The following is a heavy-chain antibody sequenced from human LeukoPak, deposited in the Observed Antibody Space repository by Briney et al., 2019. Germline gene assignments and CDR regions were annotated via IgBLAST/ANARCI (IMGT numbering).Heavy chain of an antibody. CDR3: ARRRIAVAGNPFDP. V-gene: IGHV5-51*01. J-gene: IGHJ5*02. Sequence: GGSLKIFCKGSGYSFTSYWSGWVRQMPGKGLEGMGIIYPGDSDTRYSPSFQGQVTISADKSISTAYLQWSSLNASDTAMYYCARRRIAVAGNPFDPWGQGTLVTVSS. CDR2: IYPGDSDT. D-gene: IGHD6-19*01. CDR1: GYSFTSYW.